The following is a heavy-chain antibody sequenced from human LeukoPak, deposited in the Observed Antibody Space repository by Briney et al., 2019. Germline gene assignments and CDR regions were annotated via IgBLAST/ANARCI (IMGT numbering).Heavy chain of an antibody. V-gene: IGHV4-59*01. CDR3: ARDKGGLYFDY. D-gene: IGHD3-16*01. Sequence: SETLSLTGTVSGVSISSYYWSWIRQPPGKGLEWIGYIYYSGSTNYNPSLKSRVTISVDTSKNQFSLKLSSVTAADTAVYYCARDKGGLYFDYWGQGTLVTVSS. CDR1: GVSISSYY. CDR2: IYYSGST. J-gene: IGHJ4*02.